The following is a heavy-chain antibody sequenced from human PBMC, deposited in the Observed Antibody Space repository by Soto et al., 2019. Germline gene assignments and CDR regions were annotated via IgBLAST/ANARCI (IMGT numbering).Heavy chain of an antibody. J-gene: IGHJ4*02. Sequence: SVKVSCKASGGTFSSYTISWVRQAPGQGLEWMGRIIPILGIANYAQKFQGRVTITADKSTSTAYMELSSLRSEDTAVYYCARGEGEYSSSSGVFDYWGQGTLVTVSS. V-gene: IGHV1-69*02. CDR3: ARGEGEYSSSSGVFDY. D-gene: IGHD6-6*01. CDR2: IIPILGIA. CDR1: GGTFSSYT.